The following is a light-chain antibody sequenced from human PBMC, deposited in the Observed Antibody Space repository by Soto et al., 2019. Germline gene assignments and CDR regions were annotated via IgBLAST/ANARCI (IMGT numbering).Light chain of an antibody. CDR1: QSTSSW. CDR3: QQYNSYPWT. V-gene: IGKV1-5*01. Sequence: DIQMTQSPSTLSASVGDTVTITCRASQSTSSWLAWYQQKPGKAPKLLIYDASSLESGVPSRFSGSGSGTEFTLTISSLQPDDFATYYCQQYNSYPWTFGQGTKVDIK. CDR2: DAS. J-gene: IGKJ1*01.